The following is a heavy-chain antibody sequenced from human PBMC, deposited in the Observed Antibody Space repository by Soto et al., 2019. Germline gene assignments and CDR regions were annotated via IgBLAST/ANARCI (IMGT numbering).Heavy chain of an antibody. CDR3: AIEHAEGEQQGLQH. J-gene: IGHJ1*01. D-gene: IGHD3-16*01. Sequence: QVQLVESGGGVVQPGRSLRLSCAASGVTCSSYGTHWVRQAPGEGQLWVAVISYDGNHKYYADSVRGRFTISRDNSKNALYLQVNSMRAKDTAVFYCAIEHAEGEQQGLQHWGQGTLVIVSS. CDR1: GVTCSSYG. V-gene: IGHV3-30*03. CDR2: ISYDGNHK.